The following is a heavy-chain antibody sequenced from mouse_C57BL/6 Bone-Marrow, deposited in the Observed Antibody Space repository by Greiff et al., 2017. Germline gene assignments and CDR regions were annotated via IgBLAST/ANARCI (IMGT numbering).Heavy chain of an antibody. CDR3: SRQVTTVLATKYFDV. D-gene: IGHD1-1*01. CDR1: GFTFSSYT. CDR2: VSGGGGNT. J-gene: IGHJ1*03. V-gene: IGHV5-9*01. Sequence: EVMLVESGGGLVKPGGSLKLSCAASGFTFSSYTMSWVHQTPEKRLQWVAAVSGGGGNTYYPDNVKGRFTISRDTDKNILYLHMRSLRSEYTALYFCSRQVTTVLATKYFDVWGTGTTVTVSS.